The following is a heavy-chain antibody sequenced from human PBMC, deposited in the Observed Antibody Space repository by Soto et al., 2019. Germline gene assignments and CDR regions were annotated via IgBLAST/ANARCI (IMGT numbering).Heavy chain of an antibody. CDR3: ARDHRHGGYSAVWWFDP. J-gene: IGHJ5*02. CDR2: IYYSGST. Sequence: QVQLQESGPGLVKPSQTLSLTCTVSGGSISSGGYYWSWIRQHPGKGLEWIGYIYYSGSTYYNPSLMRRVTIRVDTSKNQFSLKLSSVTAADTAVYYCARDHRHGGYSAVWWFDPWGQGTLVTVSS. D-gene: IGHD2-21*02. CDR1: GGSISSGGYY. V-gene: IGHV4-31*03.